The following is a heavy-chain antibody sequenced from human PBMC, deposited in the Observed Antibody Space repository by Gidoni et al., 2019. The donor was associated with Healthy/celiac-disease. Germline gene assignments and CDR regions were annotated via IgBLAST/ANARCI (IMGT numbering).Heavy chain of an antibody. CDR2: ISAYNGNT. J-gene: IGHJ6*02. Sequence: QVQLVQSGAEVKKPGASVKVSCKASGYTFTSYGISWVRQAPGQGLEWMGWISAYNGNTNYAQKLQGRVTMTTDTSTSTAYMELRSLRSDDTAVYYCARDGIVVVPAATRYYYYYYGMDVWGQGTTVTVSS. CDR3: ARDGIVVVPAATRYYYYYYGMDV. D-gene: IGHD2-2*01. V-gene: IGHV1-18*01. CDR1: GYTFTSYG.